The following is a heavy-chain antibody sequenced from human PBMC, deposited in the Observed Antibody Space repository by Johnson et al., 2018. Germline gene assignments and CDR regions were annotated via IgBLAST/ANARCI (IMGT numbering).Heavy chain of an antibody. Sequence: QVQLVQSGGGVVQPGRSLRLSCAASGFTFSSYGMHWVRQAPGKGLEWVAVISYDGSNKNYADSVKGRFTISRDNSKNTLYLQMNSLRAEDTAVYYCAKDLLDAFDIWGQGTMVTVSS. V-gene: IGHV3-30*18. CDR2: ISYDGSNK. D-gene: IGHD2-21*01. J-gene: IGHJ3*02. CDR1: GFTFSSYG. CDR3: AKDLLDAFDI.